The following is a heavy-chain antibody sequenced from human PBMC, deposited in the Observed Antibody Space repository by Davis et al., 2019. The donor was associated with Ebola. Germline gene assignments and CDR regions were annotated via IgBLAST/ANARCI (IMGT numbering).Heavy chain of an antibody. CDR1: GFTFSSYA. CDR3: ARDFCNYDFWSGYPTCYGMDV. V-gene: IGHV3-30-3*01. J-gene: IGHJ6*02. D-gene: IGHD3-3*01. CDR2: ISYDGSNK. Sequence: GESLKISCAASGFTFSSYAMHWVRQAPGKGLEWVAVISYDGSNKYYADSVKGRFTISRDNAKNSLYLQMNSLRAEDTAVYYCARDFCNYDFWSGYPTCYGMDVWGQGTTVTVSS.